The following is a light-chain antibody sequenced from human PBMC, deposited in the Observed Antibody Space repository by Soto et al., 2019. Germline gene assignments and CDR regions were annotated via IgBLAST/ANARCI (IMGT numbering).Light chain of an antibody. J-gene: IGLJ2*01. CDR1: SSNIGAGYD. CDR2: GNS. V-gene: IGLV1-40*01. Sequence: QSVLTQPPSVSGAPGQRVTISCTGSSSNIGAGYDVHWYQQLPGTAPKLLIFGNSNRPSGVPDRFSGSNSGTSASLAITGLQAEDEADYYCQSYDSSLSAPVVFGGGTKLTV. CDR3: QSYDSSLSAPVV.